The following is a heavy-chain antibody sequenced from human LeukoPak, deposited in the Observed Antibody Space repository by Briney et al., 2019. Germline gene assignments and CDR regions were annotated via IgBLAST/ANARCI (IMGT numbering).Heavy chain of an antibody. D-gene: IGHD5-18*01. CDR2: ISRTSESI. V-gene: IGHV3-21*01. CDR1: GFTFNTYS. CDR3: ARDLSGVTGYTYGRGIDY. Sequence: PGGSLRLSCAASGFTFNTYSMSWVRQAPGKGLEWVSIISRTSESIFYADSVKGRFTISRDSAKNSLYLQMNSLRAEDTAVYYCARDLSGVTGYTYGRGIDYWGQGTLVTVSS. J-gene: IGHJ4*02.